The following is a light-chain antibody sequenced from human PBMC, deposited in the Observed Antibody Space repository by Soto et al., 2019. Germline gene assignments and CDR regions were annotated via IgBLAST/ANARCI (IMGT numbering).Light chain of an antibody. J-gene: IGKJ5*01. Sequence: DIQMTQSPTSVSASVGDRVTITCRASQGISRYLSWYQQKPGEAPKLLLYAASSMQSGVSSRFSGSGSWTDFTLTISSLQHADFAAYYCQQTKSFSPFTFGQGTRVETK. CDR2: AAS. CDR1: QGISRY. V-gene: IGKV1D-12*01. CDR3: QQTKSFSPFT.